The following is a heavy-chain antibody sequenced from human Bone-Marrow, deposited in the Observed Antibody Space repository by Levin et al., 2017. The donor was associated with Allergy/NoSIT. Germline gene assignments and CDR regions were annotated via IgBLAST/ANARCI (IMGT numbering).Heavy chain of an antibody. Sequence: PSETLSLTCTVSGGSISSYYWTWIRQPAGKGLEWIGRMHTSGSSNYNPSLKSRVTMSVDTSKNQFSLKLTSVTAADTAVYYCARDTGQEYFQHWGQGTLVTVSS. CDR1: GGSISSYY. J-gene: IGHJ1*01. CDR2: MHTSGSS. D-gene: IGHD4-17*01. V-gene: IGHV4-4*07. CDR3: ARDTGQEYFQH.